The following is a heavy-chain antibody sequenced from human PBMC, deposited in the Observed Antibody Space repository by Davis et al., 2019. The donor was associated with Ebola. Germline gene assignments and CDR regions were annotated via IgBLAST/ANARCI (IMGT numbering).Heavy chain of an antibody. V-gene: IGHV1-18*04. CDR2: ISGFNTNT. CDR3: ARAPNYDVLTGTSSYYFDY. D-gene: IGHD3-9*01. CDR1: GYTFTSYG. J-gene: IGHJ4*02. Sequence: ASVTVSCQSSGYTFTSYGLVWARQAPGLGLEWMGWISGFNTNTNFAQKFQGRVTVSKDTSTNTAYMDLRSLTSDDTAIYYCARAPNYDVLTGTSSYYFDYWGQGTLVTVSS.